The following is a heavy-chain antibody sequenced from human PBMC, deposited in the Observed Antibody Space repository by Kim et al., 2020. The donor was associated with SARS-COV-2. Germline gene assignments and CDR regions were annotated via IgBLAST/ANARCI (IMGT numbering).Heavy chain of an antibody. D-gene: IGHD3-22*01. V-gene: IGHV4-31*03. CDR1: GGSISSGGYY. Sequence: SETLSLTCTVSGGSISSGGYYWSWIRQHPGKGLEWIGYIYYSGSTYYNPSLKSRVTISVDTSKNQFSLKLSSVTAADTAVYYCARGLYSSRGGYFPGVAYYFDYRGQGTLVTVSS. CDR2: IYYSGST. CDR3: ARGLYSSRGGYFPGVAYYFDY. J-gene: IGHJ4*02.